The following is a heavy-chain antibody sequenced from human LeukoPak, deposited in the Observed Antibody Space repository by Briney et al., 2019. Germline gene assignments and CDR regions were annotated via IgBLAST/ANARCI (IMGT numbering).Heavy chain of an antibody. CDR1: GFTFSSYS. CDR2: ISSSSTYI. D-gene: IGHD6-19*01. Sequence: PGGSLRLSCAASGFTFSSYSMNWVRQAPGTGLEWVSSISSSSTYINYADPVKGRFTISRDNAKNTLYLQMNSLRAEDTAVYYCVRGWFGMDVWGQGTTVTVSS. V-gene: IGHV3-21*01. J-gene: IGHJ6*02. CDR3: VRGWFGMDV.